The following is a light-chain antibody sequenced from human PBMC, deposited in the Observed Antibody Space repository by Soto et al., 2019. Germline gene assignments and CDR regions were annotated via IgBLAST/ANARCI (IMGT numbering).Light chain of an antibody. CDR1: QSVSSTY. CDR2: DAS. V-gene: IGKV3-20*01. J-gene: IGKJ1*01. CDR3: QQSGRSPLT. Sequence: EIVLTQSPGTLSLSPGERATLSCRASQSVSSTYLAWYQQKPGQAPRLLIYDASSRATGIPDRVSGGGSGTNFALTSSSLEPADVALYSEQQSGRSPLTFGHRTKVDI.